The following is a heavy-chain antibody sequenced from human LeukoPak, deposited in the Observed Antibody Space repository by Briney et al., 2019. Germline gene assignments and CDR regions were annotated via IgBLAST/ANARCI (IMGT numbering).Heavy chain of an antibody. CDR3: AKGHEYYYDSSGYSDY. D-gene: IGHD3-22*01. CDR1: GFTFSSYA. Sequence: GGSLRLSCAASGFTFSSYAMSWVRQAPGKGLEWVSAISGSGGSTYYADSVKGRFTISRDNSKNTLYLQMNSLRAEDTAVYYCAKGHEYYYDSSGYSDYWGQGTLVTVSS. J-gene: IGHJ4*02. V-gene: IGHV3-23*01. CDR2: ISGSGGST.